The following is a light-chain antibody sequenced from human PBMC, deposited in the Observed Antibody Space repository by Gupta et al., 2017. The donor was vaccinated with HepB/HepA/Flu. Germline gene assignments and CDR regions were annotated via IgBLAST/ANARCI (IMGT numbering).Light chain of an antibody. CDR3: NYTDTSNTRVV. V-gene: IGLV3-19*01. CDR2: CEN. Sequence: SELTQYPAVSVALGQTFTITCQGDRLRSSYANWYQRKPGQAPVFVLFCENSRPSGIPDRFLCYSSGHNTSSQTIGEPAEDEADDYYNYTDTSNTRVVFGGGTKLTVL. CDR1: RLRSSY. J-gene: IGLJ3*02.